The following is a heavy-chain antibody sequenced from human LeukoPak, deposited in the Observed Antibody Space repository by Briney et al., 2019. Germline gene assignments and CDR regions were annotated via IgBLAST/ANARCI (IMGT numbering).Heavy chain of an antibody. V-gene: IGHV4-59*11. CDR3: ARSILHSGGSCCWYFFDY. Sequence: ETLSLTCTVSGGSIGGHYWSWIRQPPGKGLEWIGYIYYSGSTDYNPSLKSRVTISVDTSKNQFSLQLSSVSVADTAVYYCARSILHSGGSCCWYFFDYWGQGAFLTVSS. CDR2: IYYSGST. CDR1: GGSIGGHY. D-gene: IGHD2-15*01. J-gene: IGHJ4*02.